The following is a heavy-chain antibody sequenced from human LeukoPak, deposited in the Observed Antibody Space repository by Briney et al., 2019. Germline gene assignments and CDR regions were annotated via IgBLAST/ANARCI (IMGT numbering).Heavy chain of an antibody. CDR2: ISGSGGGGGTT. Sequence: PGGSLRLSCAASGFTFSTYTMSWVRQAPGKGLEWVSAISGSGGGGGTTNYADSVKGRFSISRDNAKNTLYLQVNSLRVEDTAVYYCAREGTGSYMDVWGKGTTVTVSS. CDR1: GFTFSTYT. J-gene: IGHJ6*03. CDR3: AREGTGSYMDV. V-gene: IGHV3-23*01. D-gene: IGHD1/OR15-1a*01.